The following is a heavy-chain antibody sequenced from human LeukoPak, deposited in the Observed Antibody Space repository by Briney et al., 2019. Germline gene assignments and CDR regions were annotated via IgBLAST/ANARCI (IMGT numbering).Heavy chain of an antibody. CDR3: AREGRWFGEFDY. J-gene: IGHJ4*02. CDR1: GGSISSGDYY. V-gene: IGHV4-30-4*01. CDR2: IYYRGST. D-gene: IGHD3-10*01. Sequence: SQTLSLTCIVSGGSISSGDYYWSWIRQPPGKGLEWIGYIYYRGSTYYNPSLKSRVTISVDTSKNQFSLKLSSVTAADTAVYYCAREGRWFGEFDYWGQGTVVTVSS.